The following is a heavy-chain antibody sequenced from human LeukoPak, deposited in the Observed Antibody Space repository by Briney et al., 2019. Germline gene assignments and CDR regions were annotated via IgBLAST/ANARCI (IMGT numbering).Heavy chain of an antibody. V-gene: IGHV4-39*07. CDR2: IYYRGSA. J-gene: IGHJ4*02. CDR1: GASISSSSYY. Sequence: SETQSLTCTVSGASISSSSYYWGWIRQPPGKGLEWIGSIYYRGSAYYNPSLKSRVTISVDTSKNQFSLKLSSVTAADTAVYYCARGSVAGHFDYWGQGTLVTVSS. D-gene: IGHD6-19*01. CDR3: ARGSVAGHFDY.